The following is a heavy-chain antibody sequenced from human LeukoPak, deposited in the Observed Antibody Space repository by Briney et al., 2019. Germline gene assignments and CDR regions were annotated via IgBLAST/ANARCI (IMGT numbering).Heavy chain of an antibody. CDR3: ARGAGVGATLDY. CDR2: MNPNSGNT. V-gene: IGHV1-8*01. D-gene: IGHD1-26*01. CDR1: GYTFTSYD. J-gene: IGHJ4*02. Sequence: ASVKVSCKASGYTFTSYDINWVRQATGQGLEWMGWMNPNSGNTGYAQKFQGRVTMIRNTSISTAYMELSSLRSEDTAVYYCARGAGVGATLDYWGQGTLVTVSS.